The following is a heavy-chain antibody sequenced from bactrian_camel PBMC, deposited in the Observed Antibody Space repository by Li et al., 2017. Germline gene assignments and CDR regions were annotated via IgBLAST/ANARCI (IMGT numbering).Heavy chain of an antibody. CDR1: GHSYSMV. CDR3: AALRLDGPGTCWDRLSTVEDTY. J-gene: IGHJ4*01. Sequence: HVQLVESGGGSVQAGGSLRLSCAFSGHSYSMVGWFRQAPGKEREGVASIHTGRGTTLYADSVKGRFTLSKDNAKNTLYLRMDNLKPEDTALYTCAALRLDGPGTCWDRLSTVEDTYSGQGTQVTVS. D-gene: IGHD4*01. CDR2: IHTGRGTT. V-gene: IGHV3S54*01.